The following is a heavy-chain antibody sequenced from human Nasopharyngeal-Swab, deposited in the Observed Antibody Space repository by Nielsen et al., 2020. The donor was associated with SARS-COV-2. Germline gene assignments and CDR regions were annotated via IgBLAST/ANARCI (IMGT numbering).Heavy chain of an antibody. CDR2: ISWNRGSI. J-gene: IGHJ4*02. CDR1: GFTFDDYA. Sequence: SLKISCAASGFTFDDYAMHWVRQAPGKGLEWVSGISWNRGSIGYADSVKGRFTISRDNAKNSLYLQMNSLRAEDTALYYCAKDSSSWYKRDFDYWGQGTLVTVSS. CDR3: AKDSSSWYKRDFDY. V-gene: IGHV3-9*01. D-gene: IGHD6-13*01.